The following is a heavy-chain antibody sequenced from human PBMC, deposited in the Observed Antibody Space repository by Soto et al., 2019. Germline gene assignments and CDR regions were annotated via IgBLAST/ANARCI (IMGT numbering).Heavy chain of an antibody. D-gene: IGHD4-4*01. Sequence: QVQLQESGPGLVKPSETLSLTCTVSGGSISSYYWSWIRQPPGKGLEWIGYIYYSGSTNYNPSLKSRVTISVDTSKNQFSLKLSSVTAADTAVYYCARESVTNYYYYGMDVWGQGTTVTVSS. CDR2: IYYSGST. J-gene: IGHJ6*02. CDR1: GGSISSYY. CDR3: ARESVTNYYYYGMDV. V-gene: IGHV4-59*01.